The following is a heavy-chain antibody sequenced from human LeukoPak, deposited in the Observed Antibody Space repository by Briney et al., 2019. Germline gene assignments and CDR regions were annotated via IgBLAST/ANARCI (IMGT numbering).Heavy chain of an antibody. D-gene: IGHD2-21*02. CDR2: ILSGGSGR. CDR3: AKAFSQTAAPEYFQP. V-gene: IGHV3-30*02. J-gene: IGHJ1*01. Sequence: PGGSLRLSCAASGFTFSNYGLHWVRQAPGKGLEWVVLILSGGSGRYYADSVKGRSPVSRDNSKNTLYLELNSLRLQDTAVYSCAKAFSQTAAPEYFQPWGQGTLVTVSA. CDR1: GFTFSNYG.